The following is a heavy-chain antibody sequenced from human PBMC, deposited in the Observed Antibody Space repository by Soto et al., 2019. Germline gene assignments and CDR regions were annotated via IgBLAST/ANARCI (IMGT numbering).Heavy chain of an antibody. CDR2: IYHTGST. V-gene: IGHV4-4*02. J-gene: IGHJ4*02. CDR3: ARGEAVAGHQFDY. D-gene: IGHD6-19*01. Sequence: QVQLQESGPGLVKPSGTLSLTCAVSGGSISSSTWWTWVRQPPGKGLEWIGEIYHTGSTTYNPSLNSRVTISVDKSKNQFSLKLSSVTAADTAVYYCARGEAVAGHQFDYWGQGTLVAVSS. CDR1: GGSISSSTW.